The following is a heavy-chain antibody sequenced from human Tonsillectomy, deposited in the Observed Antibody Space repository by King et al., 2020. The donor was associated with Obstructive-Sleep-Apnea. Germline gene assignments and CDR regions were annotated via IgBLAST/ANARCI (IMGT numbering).Heavy chain of an antibody. CDR3: ASAVYYDFWSGLDY. CDR1: GFTFSSYW. D-gene: IGHD3-3*01. J-gene: IGHJ4*02. CDR2: INSDGSST. V-gene: IGHV3-74*01. Sequence: VQLVESGGGLVQPGGSLRLSCAASGFTFSSYWMHWVRQAPGKGLVWVSRINSDGSSTSYADSVKGRFTISRDNAKNTLYLQMNSLRAEDTAVYYCASAVYYDFWSGLDYWGQGTLVTVSS.